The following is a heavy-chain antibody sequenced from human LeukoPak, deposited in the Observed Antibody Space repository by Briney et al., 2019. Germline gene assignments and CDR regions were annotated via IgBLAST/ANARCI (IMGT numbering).Heavy chain of an antibody. D-gene: IGHD1-26*01. Sequence: GGPLRLSGAASEFTFDNYAMSWVRQAPGKGLKWVSVISGSGYYSYYADSVKGRLTVSRDNSKTTLYLQMNSLRADDTAVYYCAKGGPTGSNYDFWGQGTLVTVSS. CDR1: EFTFDNYA. J-gene: IGHJ4*02. V-gene: IGHV3-23*01. CDR2: ISGSGYYS. CDR3: AKGGPTGSNYDF.